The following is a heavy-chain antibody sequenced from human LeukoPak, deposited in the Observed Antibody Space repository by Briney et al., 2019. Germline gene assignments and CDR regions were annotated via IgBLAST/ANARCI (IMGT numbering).Heavy chain of an antibody. CDR3: ARGRRGYSYGWHDY. CDR2: IIPIFGTA. V-gene: IGHV1-69*13. CDR1: GYTFIRYG. D-gene: IGHD5-18*01. Sequence: SVKVSCKASGYTFIRYGISWVRQAPGQGLEWMGGIIPIFGTANYAQKFQGRVTITADESTSTAYMELSSLRSEDTAVYYCARGRRGYSYGWHDYWGQGTLVTVSS. J-gene: IGHJ4*02.